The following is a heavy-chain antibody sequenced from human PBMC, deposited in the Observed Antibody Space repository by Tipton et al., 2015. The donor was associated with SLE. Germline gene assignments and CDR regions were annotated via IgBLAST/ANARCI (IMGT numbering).Heavy chain of an antibody. CDR1: GFIFSTYA. Sequence: SLRLSCAASGFIFSTYAMTWVRQAPGKGLEWVSSITGSGGNTFYADSVKGRFTISRDNSRDTLYLQMNSLRAEDTAVYYCAKDSQFYCTGGSCYNDVWGQGTTVNVSS. CDR2: ITGSGGNT. V-gene: IGHV3-23*01. D-gene: IGHD2-15*01. CDR3: AKDSQFYCTGGSCYNDV. J-gene: IGHJ6*02.